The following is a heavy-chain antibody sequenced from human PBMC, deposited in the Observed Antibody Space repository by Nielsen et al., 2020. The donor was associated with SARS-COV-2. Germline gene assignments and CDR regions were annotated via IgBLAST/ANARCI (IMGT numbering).Heavy chain of an antibody. Sequence: WIRQPPGKGLEWVSSISSSSSYIYYADSVKGRFTISRDNAENSLSLQMNSLRAEDTAVYYCARWGVVVVPAAMSGYRYYYGMDVWGQGTTVTVSS. CDR2: ISSSSSYI. V-gene: IGHV3-21*01. J-gene: IGHJ6*02. CDR3: ARWGVVVVPAAMSGYRYYYGMDV. D-gene: IGHD2-2*01.